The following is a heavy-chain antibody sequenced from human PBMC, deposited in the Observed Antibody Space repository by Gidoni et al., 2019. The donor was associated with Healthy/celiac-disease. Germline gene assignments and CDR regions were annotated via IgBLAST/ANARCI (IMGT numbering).Heavy chain of an antibody. CDR2: IYYSGST. V-gene: IGHV4-31*03. CDR3: ARDSPIAARPIDY. D-gene: IGHD6-6*01. J-gene: IGHJ4*02. Sequence: QVQLQESGPGLVKPSQTLSLTCTVSGGPISSGGYYWSWIRQHPGKGLEWIGYIYYSGSTYYNPSLKSRVTISVDTSKNQFSLKLSSVTAADTAVYYCARDSPIAARPIDYWGQGTLVTVSS. CDR1: GGPISSGGYY.